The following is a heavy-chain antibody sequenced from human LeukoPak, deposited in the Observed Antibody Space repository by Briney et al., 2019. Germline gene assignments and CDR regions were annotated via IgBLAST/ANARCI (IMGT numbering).Heavy chain of an antibody. V-gene: IGHV4-39*01. CDR3: ARRVYGTSQYY. CDR1: GVSISNSNSF. CDR2: IYYSGIT. D-gene: IGHD5/OR15-5a*01. Sequence: SETLSLTCTVSGVSISNSNSFWAWIRQPPGEGLEWIGTIYYSGITHYSPSLKSRVTISVDTSKNQFSLKLSSVTATDTALYYCARRVYGTSQYYWGQGTLVTVSS. J-gene: IGHJ4*02.